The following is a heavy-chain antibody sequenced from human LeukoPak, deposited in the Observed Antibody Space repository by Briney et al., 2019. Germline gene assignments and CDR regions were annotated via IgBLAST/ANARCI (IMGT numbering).Heavy chain of an antibody. V-gene: IGHV3-11*04. CDR1: GFTFSDYF. Sequence: PGGSLRLSCAASGFTFSDYFMSWIRQAPGKGLEWVSYISSSGSTIYYADSVKGRFTISRDNAKNSLYLQMNSLRAEDTAVYYCARDEYYYDSSGYYFPGGLHYWGQGTLVTVSS. J-gene: IGHJ4*02. CDR3: ARDEYYYDSSGYYFPGGLHY. D-gene: IGHD3-22*01. CDR2: ISSSGSTI.